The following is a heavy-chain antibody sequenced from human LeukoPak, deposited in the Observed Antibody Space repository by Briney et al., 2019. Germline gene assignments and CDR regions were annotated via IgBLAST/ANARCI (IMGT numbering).Heavy chain of an antibody. CDR2: ISSSSSYI. Sequence: GGSLRLSCAASGFTFSSYSMNWVRQAPGKGLEWVSSISSSSSYIYYADSVKGRFTISRDNAKNSLYLQMNSLRAEDTAVYYCARDNIVGAGGYYFDYWDQGTLVTVSS. D-gene: IGHD1-26*01. J-gene: IGHJ4*02. V-gene: IGHV3-21*01. CDR1: GFTFSSYS. CDR3: ARDNIVGAGGYYFDY.